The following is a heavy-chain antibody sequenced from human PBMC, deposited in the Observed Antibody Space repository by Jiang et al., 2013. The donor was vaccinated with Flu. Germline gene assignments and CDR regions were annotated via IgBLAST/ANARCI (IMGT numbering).Heavy chain of an antibody. D-gene: IGHD3-22*01. CDR2: INPSGGST. CDR1: GYTFTSYY. V-gene: IGHV1-46*01. Sequence: SGAEVKKPGASVKVSCKASGYTFTSYYMHWVRQAPGQGLEWMGIINPSGGSTSYAQKFQVRVTMTRDTSTSTVYMELSSLRSEDTAVYYCARNYPPSGYYDSSAYWYFDLWGRGTLVTVSS. J-gene: IGHJ2*01. CDR3: ARNYPPSGYYDSSAYWYFDL.